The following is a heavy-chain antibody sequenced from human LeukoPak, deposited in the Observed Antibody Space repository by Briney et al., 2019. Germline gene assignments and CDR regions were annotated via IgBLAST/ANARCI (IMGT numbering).Heavy chain of an antibody. CDR1: GGSFSGYY. D-gene: IGHD2-15*01. CDR2: TYHSGST. Sequence: SETLSLTCAVYGGSFSGYYWSWIRQSPGKGLEWIGETYHSGSTNYNSSLKSRVTISLDTSKNQFSLKLSSVTAADTAVYYCARGRRIVVVLGATRTHRDYYMDVWGKGTTVTISS. J-gene: IGHJ6*03. CDR3: ARGRRIVVVLGATRTHRDYYMDV. V-gene: IGHV4-34*01.